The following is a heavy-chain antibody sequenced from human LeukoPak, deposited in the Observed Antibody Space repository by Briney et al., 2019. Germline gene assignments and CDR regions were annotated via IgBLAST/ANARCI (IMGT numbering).Heavy chain of an antibody. J-gene: IGHJ6*03. CDR2: INPNSGGT. CDR3: ARSARHCNNGVCFTDYYIDL. Sequence: ASVKVSCKASGYTFTGYYIHCVRQAPGQGLEWMGWINPNSGGTNYAQKFQGRVTMTRDTSISTAYMELSRLRSDDTAVYYCARSARHCNNGVCFTDYYIDLWGKGTTVIVSS. D-gene: IGHD2-8*01. V-gene: IGHV1-2*02. CDR1: GYTFTGYY.